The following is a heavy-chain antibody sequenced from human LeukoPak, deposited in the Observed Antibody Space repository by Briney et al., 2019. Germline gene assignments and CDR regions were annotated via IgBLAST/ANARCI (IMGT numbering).Heavy chain of an antibody. CDR3: ARGPSYYYDSSGYDSPFDY. CDR2: IIPIFGTA. V-gene: IGHV1-69*05. CDR1: GGTFSSYA. D-gene: IGHD3-22*01. J-gene: IGHJ4*02. Sequence: SVKVSCKASGGTFSSYAISWVRQAPGQGLEWMGGIIPIFGTANYAQKFQGRVTMTRDTSTSTVYMELSSLRSEDTAVYYCARGPSYYYDSSGYDSPFDYWGQGTLVTVSS.